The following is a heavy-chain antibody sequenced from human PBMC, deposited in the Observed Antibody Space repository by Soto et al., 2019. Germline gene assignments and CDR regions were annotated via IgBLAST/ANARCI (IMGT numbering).Heavy chain of an antibody. D-gene: IGHD3-22*01. V-gene: IGHV4-34*01. CDR2: INHSGST. Sequence: QVQVQQWGAGLLKPSETLSLTCAVYGGSFSGYYWSWIRQPPEKGLEWVGEINHSGSTNYNPSLNSRVTISLDRTQNQCALKLTSVTAADTAVYYCARRGDYYDSSGDANDIWGQGTMVTVSS. CDR3: ARRGDYYDSSGDANDI. CDR1: GGSFSGYY. J-gene: IGHJ3*02.